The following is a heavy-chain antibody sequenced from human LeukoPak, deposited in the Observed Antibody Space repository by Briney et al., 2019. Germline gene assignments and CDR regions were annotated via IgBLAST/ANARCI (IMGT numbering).Heavy chain of an antibody. D-gene: IGHD3-10*01. J-gene: IGHJ6*02. V-gene: IGHV3-23*01. CDR1: GFTFSNYA. Sequence: PGGSLRLSCAASGFTFSNYAMTWVRQAPGKGLEWVSGISGSGGSTYYADSVKGRFTISRDNSKNTLYLQMNSLRAEDTAVYYCARDGRYGSGIVGYYYGMDVWGQGTTVTVSS. CDR2: ISGSGGST. CDR3: ARDGRYGSGIVGYYYGMDV.